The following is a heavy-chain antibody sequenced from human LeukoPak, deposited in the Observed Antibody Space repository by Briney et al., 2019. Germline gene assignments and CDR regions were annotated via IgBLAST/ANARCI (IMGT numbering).Heavy chain of an antibody. D-gene: IGHD2-2*02. CDR2: ISDSGDRI. Sequence: AGGSLRLSCAASGFTFSSYAVSWVRQAPGKGLEWVSAISDSGDRIYYADSVKGRFTISRDNSKNTLYLQMNSLRAEDTAVYYCAKGRAIVVVPAAIRDWFDPWGQGTLVTVSS. CDR3: AKGRAIVVVPAAIRDWFDP. V-gene: IGHV3-23*01. J-gene: IGHJ5*02. CDR1: GFTFSSYA.